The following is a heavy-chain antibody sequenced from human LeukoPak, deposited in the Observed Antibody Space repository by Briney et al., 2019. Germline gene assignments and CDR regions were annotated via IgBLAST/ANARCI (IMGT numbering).Heavy chain of an antibody. CDR3: ARVRGASGFDP. V-gene: IGHV1-8*02. CDR1: GYTFTGYY. J-gene: IGHJ5*02. CDR2: INPNSGNI. D-gene: IGHD3-10*01. Sequence: ASVKVSCKASGYTFTGYYMHWVRQAPGQGLEWMGWINPNSGNIGYAQKFQGRVTMTRNTSISTAYMELSSLRSEDTAVYYCARVRGASGFDPWGQGTLVTVSS.